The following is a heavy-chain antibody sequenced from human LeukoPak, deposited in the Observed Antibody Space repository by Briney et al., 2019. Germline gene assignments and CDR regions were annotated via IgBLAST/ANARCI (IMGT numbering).Heavy chain of an antibody. CDR1: GFTFSSYA. Sequence: PGGSLRLSCAASGFTFSSYAMTWVRQAPGKGLEWVSGISGSGGSTYYADSVKGRFPISRDNSKNTLYLQMNSLRAEDTAVYYCAKGDIVVVPTAINWGQGTLVTVSS. V-gene: IGHV3-23*01. J-gene: IGHJ4*02. D-gene: IGHD2-2*01. CDR2: ISGSGGST. CDR3: AKGDIVVVPTAIN.